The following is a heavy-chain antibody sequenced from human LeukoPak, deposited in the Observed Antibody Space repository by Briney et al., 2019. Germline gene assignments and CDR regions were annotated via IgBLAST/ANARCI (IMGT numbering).Heavy chain of an antibody. CDR1: GYTFTSYG. CDR2: INPSGGSR. D-gene: IGHD3-10*01. CDR3: ARDSGMVGGTVDY. Sequence: AAVKVSCKASGYTFTSYGISWVRQAPGQGLEWMGIINPSGGSRSYAQKFQGRVTMTRDTSTSTVYMELSSLRSEDTAVYYCARDSGMVGGTVDYWGQGTLDRVSS. J-gene: IGHJ4*02. V-gene: IGHV1-46*01.